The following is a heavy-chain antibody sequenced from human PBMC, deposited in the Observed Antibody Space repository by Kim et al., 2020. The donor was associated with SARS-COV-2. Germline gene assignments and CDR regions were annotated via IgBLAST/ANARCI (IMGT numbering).Heavy chain of an antibody. J-gene: IGHJ4*02. Sequence: SVKVRFTISRDNSKNTLYLQRSSLRAEDTAVYYCVKDRPLYDILTGYFDYWGQGTLVTVSS. V-gene: IGHV3-64D*09. CDR3: VKDRPLYDILTGYFDY. D-gene: IGHD3-9*01.